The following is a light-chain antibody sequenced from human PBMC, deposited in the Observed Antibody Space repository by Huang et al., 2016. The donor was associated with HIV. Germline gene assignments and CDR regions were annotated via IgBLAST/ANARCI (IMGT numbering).Light chain of an antibody. Sequence: DIQMTQSHSTLSASVGDRVTITCRASQSMSSWLTWYQQKPGKAPERLIYDASSLESVVPSRFSGSGSGTEFTLTISSLQPDNFSTYHCQQYNIYPYTFGQGTKLEIK. CDR1: QSMSSW. V-gene: IGKV1-5*01. CDR3: QQYNIYPYT. J-gene: IGKJ2*01. CDR2: DAS.